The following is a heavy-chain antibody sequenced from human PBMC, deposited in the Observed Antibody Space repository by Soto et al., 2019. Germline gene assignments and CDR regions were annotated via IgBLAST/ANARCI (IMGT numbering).Heavy chain of an antibody. V-gene: IGHV4-61*01. CDR3: AREVDYGENWFDP. CDR2: IYYSGST. D-gene: IGHD4-17*01. CDR1: GGSVSSGSYY. J-gene: IGHJ5*02. Sequence: QVQLQESGPGLVKPSETLSLTCTVSGGSVSSGSYYWSWIRQPPGKGLEWIGYIYYSGSTKYNPSLKCRVTISVDTSKNQFSLKLSSVTAADTAVYYCAREVDYGENWFDPWGQGTLVTVSS.